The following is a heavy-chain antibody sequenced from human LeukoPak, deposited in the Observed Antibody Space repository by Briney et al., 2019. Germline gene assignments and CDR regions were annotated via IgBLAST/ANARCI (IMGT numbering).Heavy chain of an antibody. V-gene: IGHV1-2*02. D-gene: IGHD3-22*01. CDR1: GYSFTGYF. Sequence: ASVKVSCKASGYSFTGYFIHWVRQAPGQGLEWMGCIDPNSGDTKYAQKFQGRVSMPRDTSTRTAYMELSRLRSDDTAVYFCERYGSTGYSLDYWGQGTLVTVSS. CDR2: IDPNSGDT. J-gene: IGHJ4*02. CDR3: ERYGSTGYSLDY.